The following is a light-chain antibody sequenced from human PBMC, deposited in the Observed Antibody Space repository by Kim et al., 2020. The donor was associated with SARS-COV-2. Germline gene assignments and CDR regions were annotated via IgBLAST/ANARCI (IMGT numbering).Light chain of an antibody. CDR1: QTVLYDSNNKNY. V-gene: IGKV4-1*01. CDR3: QQYYSTPPS. CDR2: WAS. J-gene: IGKJ2*03. Sequence: RDTLNCKSYQTVLYDSNNKNYLAWYQQKPGQAPKLLIYWASIRESGVSDRFSGSGSETDFTLTISSLQAEDVAVYYCQQYYSTPPSFGQGTKLEI.